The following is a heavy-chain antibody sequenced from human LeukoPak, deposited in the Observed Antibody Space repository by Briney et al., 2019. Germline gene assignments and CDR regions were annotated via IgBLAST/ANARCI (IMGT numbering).Heavy chain of an antibody. Sequence: SETLSLTCVVYGGSFSGYYWSWIRQPPGKGLEWIGEINHSGSTNYNPSLKSRVTISVDTSKNQFSLKLSSVTAADTAVYYCARGFRRVDYWGQGTLVTVSS. J-gene: IGHJ4*02. CDR1: GGSFSGYY. CDR2: INHSGST. CDR3: ARGFRRVDY. V-gene: IGHV4-34*01.